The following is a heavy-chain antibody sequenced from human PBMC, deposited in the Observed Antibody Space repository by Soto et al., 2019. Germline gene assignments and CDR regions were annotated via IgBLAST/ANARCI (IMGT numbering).Heavy chain of an antibody. J-gene: IGHJ2*01. CDR1: GGTFSSYA. CDR2: ITPIFGIA. CDR3: ARDGGIAAAGSYWYFDL. Sequence: SVKVSCKASGGTFSSYAISWVRQAPGQGLEWMGRITPIFGIANYAQKFQGRVTITADKSTSTAYMELSSLRSEDTSVYYCARDGGIAAAGSYWYFDLWGRGTLVTVSS. V-gene: IGHV1-69*04. D-gene: IGHD6-25*01.